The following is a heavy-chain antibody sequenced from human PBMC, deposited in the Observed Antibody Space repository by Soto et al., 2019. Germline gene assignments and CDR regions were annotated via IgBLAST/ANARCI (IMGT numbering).Heavy chain of an antibody. CDR2: IYSGGST. V-gene: IGHV3-66*01. J-gene: IGHJ4*02. Sequence: PGGSLRLSCAASGFTVSTNYMSWVRQAPGKGLEWVSVIYSGGSTYYADSVKGRFTISRDNSKNTLYLQMNSLRAEDTAVYYCARVRPYDYVWGSYRPFAYWGQGSLVTVSS. CDR1: GFTVSTNY. D-gene: IGHD3-16*02. CDR3: ARVRPYDYVWGSYRPFAY.